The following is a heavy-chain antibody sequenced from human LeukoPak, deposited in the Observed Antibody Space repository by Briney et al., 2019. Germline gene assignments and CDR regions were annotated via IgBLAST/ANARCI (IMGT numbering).Heavy chain of an antibody. CDR1: GFTFSSYG. V-gene: IGHV3-33*01. CDR3: ARDAYYSDGSDYYSWFDP. D-gene: IGHD3-22*01. Sequence: PGGSLRLTCAASGFTFSSYGMHWVRHAPGKGLEWVAVIWYDGSNKYYADSVEGRFTISRDNSKNTLYLQLSSLRAEDTAVYYCARDAYYSDGSDYYSWFDPWGQGTLVTVSS. CDR2: IWYDGSNK. J-gene: IGHJ5*02.